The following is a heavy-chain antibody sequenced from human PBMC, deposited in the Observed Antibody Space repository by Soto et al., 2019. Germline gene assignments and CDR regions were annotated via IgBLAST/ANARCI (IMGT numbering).Heavy chain of an antibody. Sequence: PSQTLSLTCAFSGDSVSVNRASWNWIRQSPSRGLEFLGRTYYRSKWLSDYAESVKGRISFIPDTSANQFSLQLNSVTPEDSAVYYCARGGLRDFDNWGQGTLVTVSS. J-gene: IGHJ4*02. CDR2: TYYRSKWLS. CDR1: GDSVSVNRAS. D-gene: IGHD3-10*01. CDR3: ARGGLRDFDN. V-gene: IGHV6-1*01.